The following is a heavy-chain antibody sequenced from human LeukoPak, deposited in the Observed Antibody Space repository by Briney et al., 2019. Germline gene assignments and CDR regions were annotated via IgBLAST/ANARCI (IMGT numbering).Heavy chain of an antibody. J-gene: IGHJ4*02. CDR2: IYYSGST. D-gene: IGHD6-19*01. CDR1: GGSISSYY. CDR3: ARDRLADY. Sequence: PETLSLTCTVSGGSISSYYWSWIRQPPGKGLEWIGYIYYSGSTNYNPSLKSRVTISVDTSKNQFSLKLSSVTAADTAVYYCARDRLADYWGQGTLVTVSS. V-gene: IGHV4-59*01.